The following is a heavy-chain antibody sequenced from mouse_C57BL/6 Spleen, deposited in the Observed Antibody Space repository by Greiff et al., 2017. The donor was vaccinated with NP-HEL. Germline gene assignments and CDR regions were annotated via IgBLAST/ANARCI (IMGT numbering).Heavy chain of an antibody. D-gene: IGHD1-1*01. Sequence: EVQLQQSGPELVKPGASVKIPCKASGYTFTDYNMDWVKQSHGKSLEWIGDINPNNGGTIYNQKFKGKATLTVDKSSSTAYMELRSLTSEDTAVYSWARSPLYYGSSPYYFDYWGQGTTLTVSS. CDR2: INPNNGGT. V-gene: IGHV1-18*01. CDR1: GYTFTDYN. CDR3: ARSPLYYGSSPYYFDY. J-gene: IGHJ2*01.